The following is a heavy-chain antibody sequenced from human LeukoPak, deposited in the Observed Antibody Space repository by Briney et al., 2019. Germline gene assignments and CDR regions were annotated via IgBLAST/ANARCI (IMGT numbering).Heavy chain of an antibody. Sequence: ASVKVSCKASGGTFSNYVITWVRQAPGQGLEWMGGIIPIIGTANYAQKFQGRVTITADESTSTAYMELSSLRSEDTAMYYCARGPSGVVILTVSNWFDPWGQGTLVTVSS. V-gene: IGHV1-69*13. CDR2: IIPIIGTA. CDR1: GGTFSNYV. D-gene: IGHD3-22*01. CDR3: ARGPSGVVILTVSNWFDP. J-gene: IGHJ5*02.